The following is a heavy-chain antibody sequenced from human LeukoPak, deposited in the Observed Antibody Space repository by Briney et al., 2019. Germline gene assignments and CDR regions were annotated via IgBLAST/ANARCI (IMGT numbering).Heavy chain of an antibody. CDR3: ARDGPLYDILTGWLAPFDY. Sequence: SVKVSCKASGGTFSSYAISWVRQAPGQGLEWMGGIIPIFGTANYAQKFQGRVTITADESTSTAYMELRSLRSDDTAVYYCARDGPLYDILTGWLAPFDYWGQGTLVTVSS. CDR2: IIPIFGTA. D-gene: IGHD3-9*01. J-gene: IGHJ4*02. V-gene: IGHV1-69*13. CDR1: GGTFSSYA.